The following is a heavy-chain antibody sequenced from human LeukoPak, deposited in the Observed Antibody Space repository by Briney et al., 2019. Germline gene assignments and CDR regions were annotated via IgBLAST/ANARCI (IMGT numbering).Heavy chain of an antibody. CDR1: GYTFTSYG. D-gene: IGHD6-13*01. J-gene: IGHJ3*02. V-gene: IGHV1-2*02. CDR3: ARDLEQQLAHAFDI. Sequence: GASVKVSCKASGYTFTSYGISWVRQAPGQGLEWMGWINPNSGGTNYAQKFQGRVTMTRDTSISTAYMELSRLRSDDTAVYYCARDLEQQLAHAFDIWGQGTMVTVSS. CDR2: INPNSGGT.